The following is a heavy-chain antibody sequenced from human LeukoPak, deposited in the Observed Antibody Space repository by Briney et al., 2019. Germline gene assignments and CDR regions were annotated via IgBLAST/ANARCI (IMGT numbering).Heavy chain of an antibody. CDR3: AREPGFGVREGGYFDY. CDR2: ISYDGSNK. CDR1: GFTFSSYA. D-gene: IGHD3-3*01. J-gene: IGHJ4*02. Sequence: GGSLRLSCAASGFTFSSYAMHWVRQAPGKGLEWVAVISYDGSNKYYADSVKGRFTISRDNSKNTLYLQMNSLRAEDTAVYYCAREPGFGVREGGYFDYWGQGTLVTVSS. V-gene: IGHV3-30-3*01.